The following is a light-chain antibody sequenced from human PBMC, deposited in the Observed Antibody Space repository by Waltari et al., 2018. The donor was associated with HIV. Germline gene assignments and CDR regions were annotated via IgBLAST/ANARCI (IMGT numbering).Light chain of an antibody. Sequence: QSVLTQPPSVSGAPGQGGTIPCTGSSSTIGAGYDVHWYQQLPGTAPKFLIFGYINRPSGVPDRFSGSKSATSAPLAITGLQSEDEADYYCESFDSSLNGVVFGGGTKLTVL. CDR2: GYI. V-gene: IGLV1-40*01. CDR1: SSTIGAGYD. CDR3: ESFDSSLNGVV. J-gene: IGLJ2*01.